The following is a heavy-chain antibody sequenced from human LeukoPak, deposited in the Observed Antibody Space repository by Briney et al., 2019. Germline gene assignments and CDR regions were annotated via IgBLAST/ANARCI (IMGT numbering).Heavy chain of an antibody. D-gene: IGHD6-6*01. CDR3: SGEDTEYSSSGLGV. J-gene: IGHJ6*04. CDR2: ISSSGTTI. CDR1: GFTFSSYG. V-gene: IGHV3-48*01. Sequence: GGSLRLSCAASGFTFSSYGMHWVRQAPGKGLESVSYISSSGTTIYYADSVKGRFTISRDNAKKSLDLQMNSLRVEDTAVYYCSGEDTEYSSSGLGVWGKGITVTVSS.